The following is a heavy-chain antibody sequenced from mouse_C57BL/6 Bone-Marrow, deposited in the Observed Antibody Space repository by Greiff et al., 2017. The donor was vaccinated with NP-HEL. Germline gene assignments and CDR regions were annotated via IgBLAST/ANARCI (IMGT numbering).Heavy chain of an antibody. Sequence: QVQLQQSGAELVRPGTSVKLSCKASGYTFTNYWIGWAKQRPGHGLEWIGAIYPGGGYTNYNEKFKGKATLTADKSSSTAYMQFSSLTSEDSAIYYCARGYSNPYYYAMDYWGQGTSVTVSS. D-gene: IGHD2-5*01. V-gene: IGHV1-63*01. CDR3: ARGYSNPYYYAMDY. CDR1: GYTFTNYW. J-gene: IGHJ4*01. CDR2: IYPGGGYT.